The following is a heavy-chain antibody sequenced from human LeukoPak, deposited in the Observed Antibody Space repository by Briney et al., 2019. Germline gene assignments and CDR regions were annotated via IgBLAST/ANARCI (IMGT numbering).Heavy chain of an antibody. Sequence: ASVKVSCKASGYTFTGFYMHWVRQAPGQGLEWMGWINPNSGGTNYAQKFQGRVTMIRDTSISTAYMELSRLRSDDTAVYYCARDGGVDYYGSESSQYWFDPWGQATLVTVSS. CDR1: GYTFTGFY. CDR2: INPNSGGT. V-gene: IGHV1-2*02. D-gene: IGHD3-10*01. CDR3: ARDGGVDYYGSESSQYWFDP. J-gene: IGHJ5*02.